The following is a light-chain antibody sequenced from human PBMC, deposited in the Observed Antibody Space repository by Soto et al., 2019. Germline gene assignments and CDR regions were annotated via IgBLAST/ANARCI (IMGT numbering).Light chain of an antibody. V-gene: IGKV1-5*03. CDR3: QQYYSYWT. CDR1: QSVSSW. J-gene: IGKJ1*01. CDR2: KAS. Sequence: DIQMTQSPSTLSASVGDRVTITCRASQSVSSWLAWYQQKPGKAPKLLIYKASSLESGVPSRLSGSGSGTDFTLTISSLQPDDFASYYCQQYYSYWTFGQGTNVEIK.